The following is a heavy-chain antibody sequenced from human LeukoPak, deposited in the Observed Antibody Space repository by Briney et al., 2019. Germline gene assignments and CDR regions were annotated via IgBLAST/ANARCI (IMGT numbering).Heavy chain of an antibody. CDR2: IYSGGST. V-gene: IGHV3-53*01. CDR3: ARDYYDAAFDI. Sequence: GGSLRLSCAASGFTVSSNYMSWVRQAPGKGLEWVSVIYSGGSTYYADSVKGRFTISRDNAKNSLYLQMNSLRAEDTAVYYCARDYYDAAFDIWGQGTMVTVSS. J-gene: IGHJ3*02. CDR1: GFTVSSNY. D-gene: IGHD3-22*01.